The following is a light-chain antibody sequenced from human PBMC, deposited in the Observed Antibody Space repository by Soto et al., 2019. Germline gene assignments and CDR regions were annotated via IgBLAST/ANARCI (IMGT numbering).Light chain of an antibody. Sequence: DIQMTQSPSTLSATAGDRVTITCRASQSISSWLAWYQHKPGKAPKLLIYDASNLDSGVPSRFSGSGSGTEFTLTISSLQPEDFATYYCQQYDSFSVTFGQGTKVDI. J-gene: IGKJ1*01. V-gene: IGKV1-5*01. CDR3: QQYDSFSVT. CDR2: DAS. CDR1: QSISSW.